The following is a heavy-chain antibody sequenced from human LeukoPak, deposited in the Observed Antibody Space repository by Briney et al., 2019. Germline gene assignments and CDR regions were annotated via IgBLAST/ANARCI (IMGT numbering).Heavy chain of an antibody. J-gene: IGHJ4*02. Sequence: GGSLRLSCAASGFTFSSYGMHWVRQAPGKGLEWVAFIRYDGSNKYYADSVKGRFTISRDNSKNTLYLQMNSLRAEDTAVYYCARGENTYIDYWGQGTLVTVSS. CDR3: ARGENTYIDY. CDR1: GFTFSSYG. D-gene: IGHD3-16*01. CDR2: IRYDGSNK. V-gene: IGHV3-30*02.